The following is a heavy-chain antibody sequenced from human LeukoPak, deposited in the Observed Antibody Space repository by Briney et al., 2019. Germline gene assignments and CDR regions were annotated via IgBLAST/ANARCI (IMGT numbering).Heavy chain of an antibody. V-gene: IGHV3-74*01. Sequence: GGSLRLSCAASGFTFSTYAMHWVRQAPGKGLVWVSRINSDGSSTSYADSVKGRFTISRDNAKNTLYLQMNSLRAEDTAVYYCARTYYYDSSGYTPGDYWGQGTLVTVSS. J-gene: IGHJ4*02. CDR1: GFTFSTYA. D-gene: IGHD3-22*01. CDR2: INSDGSST. CDR3: ARTYYYDSSGYTPGDY.